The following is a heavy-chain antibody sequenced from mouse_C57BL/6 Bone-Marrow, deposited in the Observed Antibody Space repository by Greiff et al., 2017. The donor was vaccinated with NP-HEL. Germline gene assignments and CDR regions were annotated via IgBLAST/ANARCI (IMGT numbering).Heavy chain of an antibody. CDR3: ARTAITTVVAPGAMDY. CDR2: IWSGGST. Sequence: QVQLQQSGPGLVQPSQSLSITCTVSGFSLTSYGVHWVRQSPGKGLEWLGVIWSGGSTDYNAAFISRLSISKDNSKSQVFFKMNSLQADDTAIYYCARTAITTVVAPGAMDYWGQGTSVTVSS. J-gene: IGHJ4*01. CDR1: GFSLTSYG. V-gene: IGHV2-2*01. D-gene: IGHD1-1*01.